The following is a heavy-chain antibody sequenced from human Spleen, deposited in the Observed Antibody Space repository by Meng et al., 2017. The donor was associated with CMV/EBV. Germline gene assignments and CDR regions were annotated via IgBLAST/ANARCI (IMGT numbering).Heavy chain of an antibody. D-gene: IGHD3-3*01. CDR3: AGASQELRFLEWLGEGLGYGMDV. CDR1: GLIFSNYE. CDR2: ISSSGNTK. J-gene: IGHJ6*02. V-gene: IGHV3-48*03. Sequence: GGSLRLSCAASGLIFSNYEMNWVRQAPGKGLEWISYISSSGNTKEYADSVRGRFTISRDNVKNSLYLEMNSLRVDDTAVFYCAGASQELRFLEWLGEGLGYGMDVWGQGTTVTVSS.